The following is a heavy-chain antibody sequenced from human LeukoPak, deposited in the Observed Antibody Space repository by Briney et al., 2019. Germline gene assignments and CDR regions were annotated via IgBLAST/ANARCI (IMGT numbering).Heavy chain of an antibody. CDR1: GFTFSDYY. Sequence: GGSLRLSCAASGFTFSDYYMSWIRRAPGKGLEWVSFISGSGYSGSGYSIHYADSVKGRFTISRDNAKNSLYLQMNSLRAEDTAVYYCGRDVSGIGMDVWGQGTTVTVSS. V-gene: IGHV3-11*01. CDR2: ISGSGYSGSGYSI. CDR3: GRDVSGIGMDV. J-gene: IGHJ6*02. D-gene: IGHD3-16*01.